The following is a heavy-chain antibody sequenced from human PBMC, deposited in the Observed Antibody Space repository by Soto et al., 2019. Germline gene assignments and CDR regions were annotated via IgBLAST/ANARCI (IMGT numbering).Heavy chain of an antibody. CDR2: IYYSGST. CDR1: GGSISSYY. Sequence: SETLSLTCTVSGGSISSYYWSWIRQPPGKGLEWIGYIYYSGSTNYNPSLKSRVTISVDTSKNQFSLKLSSVTAADTAVYYCARTNYGDYSSPFYYYYYMDVWGKGTTVTVSS. CDR3: ARTNYGDYSSPFYYYYYMDV. V-gene: IGHV4-59*01. D-gene: IGHD4-17*01. J-gene: IGHJ6*03.